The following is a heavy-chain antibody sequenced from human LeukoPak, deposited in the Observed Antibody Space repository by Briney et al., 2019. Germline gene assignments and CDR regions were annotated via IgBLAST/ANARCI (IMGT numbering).Heavy chain of an antibody. Sequence: PGGSLRLSCIGSGFTFGDYGMSWVRQAPGKGLEWVGFIRSKAYGGTTEYAASVKGRFTISRDDSRSIAYLQMNSLKTEDTAVYYCTGGDYYDSSGYYLLFDYWGQGTLVTVSS. CDR1: GFTFGDYG. V-gene: IGHV3-49*04. J-gene: IGHJ4*02. CDR3: TGGDYYDSSGYYLLFDY. D-gene: IGHD3-22*01. CDR2: IRSKAYGGTT.